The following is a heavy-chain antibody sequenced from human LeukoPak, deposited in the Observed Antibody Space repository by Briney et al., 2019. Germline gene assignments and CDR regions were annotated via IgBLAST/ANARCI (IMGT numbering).Heavy chain of an antibody. CDR2: IYPGDSDT. J-gene: IGHJ5*02. CDR3: ARLPVRGVITYNWFDP. CDR1: GSRFTSYW. D-gene: IGHD3-10*01. V-gene: IGHV5-51*01. Sequence: GGALKIPCQGSGSRFTSYWIGGVRQVPGKGLEWRGIIYPGDSDTRYSPSFQGQVTISADKSISTAYLQWSSLKASDTAMYYCARLPVRGVITYNWFDPWGQGTLVTVS.